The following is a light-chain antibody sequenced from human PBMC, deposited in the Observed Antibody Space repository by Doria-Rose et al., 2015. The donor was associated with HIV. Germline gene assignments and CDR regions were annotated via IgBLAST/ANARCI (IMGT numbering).Light chain of an antibody. J-gene: IGKJ1*01. CDR3: QQLQT. CDR1: QSVSTY. Sequence: ATLSLSPGERATLSCRASQSVSTYLAWYQQKLGQAPRLLIYDASNRATGVPARFSGSGSGTDFTLTISSLEPEDFAVYYCQQLQTFGQGTKVEI. CDR2: DAS. V-gene: IGKV3-11*01.